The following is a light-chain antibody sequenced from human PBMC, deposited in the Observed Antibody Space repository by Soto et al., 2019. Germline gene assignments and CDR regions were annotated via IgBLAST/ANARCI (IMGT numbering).Light chain of an antibody. J-gene: IGKJ4*02. CDR3: QQRNNWPLT. V-gene: IGKV3D-20*02. CDR1: QTVRNNY. CDR2: DAS. Sequence: EFVFRPFSMTLSLPPVGRHTLSFMPSQTVRNNYLAWYQQKPGQAPRLLIYDASSRATGIPDRFSGGGSGTDFTLTISSLQPEDFAVYYCQQRNNWPLTFGGGTKVDIK.